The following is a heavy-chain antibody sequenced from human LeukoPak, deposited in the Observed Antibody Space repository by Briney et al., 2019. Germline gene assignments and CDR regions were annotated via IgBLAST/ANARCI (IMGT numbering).Heavy chain of an antibody. V-gene: IGHV4-59*01. CDR1: GGSICSYY. D-gene: IGHD3-3*01. Sequence: SETLSLTCTVSGGSICSYYWSWIRQPPGKGLEWIGYIYYSGSTNYNPSLKSRVTISVDTSKNQFSLKLSSVTAADTAVYYCARIPPFDWGQGTLVTVSS. J-gene: IGHJ4*02. CDR3: ARIPPFD. CDR2: IYYSGST.